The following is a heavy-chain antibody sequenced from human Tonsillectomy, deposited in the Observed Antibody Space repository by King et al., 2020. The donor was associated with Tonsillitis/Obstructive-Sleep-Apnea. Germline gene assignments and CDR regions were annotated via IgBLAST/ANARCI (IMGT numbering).Heavy chain of an antibody. D-gene: IGHD2-2*01. Sequence: VQLVESGGGVVQPGRSLRLSCAASGFTFSSCGMHWVRQAPGKGLEWVTVISYDGSNKYYADSVKGRFTISRDNSKKTLYLQMKSLRVEDTAVYYCAKDRGDVIVPAASHGMDVWGQGTTVTVSS. CDR2: ISYDGSNK. J-gene: IGHJ6*02. CDR3: AKDRGDVIVPAASHGMDV. CDR1: GFTFSSCG. V-gene: IGHV3-30*18.